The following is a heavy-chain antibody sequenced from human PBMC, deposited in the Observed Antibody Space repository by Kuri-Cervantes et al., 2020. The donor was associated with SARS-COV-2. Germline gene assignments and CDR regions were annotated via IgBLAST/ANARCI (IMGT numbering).Heavy chain of an antibody. Sequence: SETLSLTCTVSGGSISSGSYFWGWIRQPPGKGLEWIGSIYYSGSTYYNPSLKSRVTISVDTSKNQFSLKLSSVTAADTAVYYCARCLYYYDSSGYYYLDWFDPWGQGTLVTVSS. CDR3: ARCLYYYDSSGYYYLDWFDP. D-gene: IGHD3-22*01. CDR2: IYYSGST. V-gene: IGHV4-39*01. J-gene: IGHJ5*02. CDR1: GGSISSGSYF.